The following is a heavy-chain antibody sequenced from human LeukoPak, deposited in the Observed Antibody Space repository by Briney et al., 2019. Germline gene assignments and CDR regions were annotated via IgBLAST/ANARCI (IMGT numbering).Heavy chain of an antibody. CDR1: GGSISSGGYY. CDR3: ASGFGSSSTFDY. CDR2: IYYSGST. Sequence: SETLSLTCTVSGGSISSGGYYWSWIRQHPGEGLEWIGYIYYSGSTYYNPSLKSRVTISVDTSKNQFSLKLSSVTAADTAVYYCASGFGSSSTFDYWGQGTLVTVSS. V-gene: IGHV4-31*03. D-gene: IGHD1-26*01. J-gene: IGHJ4*02.